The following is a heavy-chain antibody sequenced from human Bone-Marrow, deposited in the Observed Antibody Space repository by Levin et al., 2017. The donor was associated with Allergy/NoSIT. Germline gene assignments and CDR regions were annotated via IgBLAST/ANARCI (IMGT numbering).Heavy chain of an antibody. D-gene: IGHD3-10*01. CDR2: IDWDDDK. Sequence: SGPTLVKPTQTLTLTCTFSGFSLSTSGMCVSWIRQPPGKALEWLARIDWDDDKYYSTSLKTRLTISKDTSKNQVVLTMTNMDPVDTATYYCARILAVSTMVRGDYYYYYGMDVWGQGTTVTVSS. CDR1: GFSLSTSGMC. CDR3: ARILAVSTMVRGDYYYYYGMDV. V-gene: IGHV2-70*11. J-gene: IGHJ6*02.